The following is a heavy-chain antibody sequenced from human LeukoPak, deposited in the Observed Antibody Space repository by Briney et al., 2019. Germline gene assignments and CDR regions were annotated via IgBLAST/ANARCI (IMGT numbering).Heavy chain of an antibody. V-gene: IGHV4-59*01. CDR1: GGSFSGYY. CDR3: ARNYDFWSGYLDY. CDR2: IHYSGST. D-gene: IGHD3-3*01. Sequence: NASETLSLTCAVYGGSFSGYYWSWIRQPPGKGLEWIGCIHYSGSTNNNPSLKSRVTISVDTSKNQFSLKLTSVTAADTAVYYCARNYDFWSGYLDYWGQGTLVTVSS. J-gene: IGHJ4*02.